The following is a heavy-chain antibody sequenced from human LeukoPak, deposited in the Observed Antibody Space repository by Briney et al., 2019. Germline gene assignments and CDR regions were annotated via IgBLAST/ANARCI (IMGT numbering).Heavy chain of an antibody. V-gene: IGHV3-48*01. D-gene: IGHD1-1*01. CDR2: IGIDSGNT. J-gene: IGHJ4*02. Sequence: RRSLRISCAASGFTFSDYSMNWVRQPPGKELEWISYIGIDSGNTNYADSVKGRFTISGDKAKNSLYLQMNSLRVEDTAVYYCARDYKCAFDNWGQGTLVTVSS. CDR3: ARDYKCAFDN. CDR1: GFTFSDYS.